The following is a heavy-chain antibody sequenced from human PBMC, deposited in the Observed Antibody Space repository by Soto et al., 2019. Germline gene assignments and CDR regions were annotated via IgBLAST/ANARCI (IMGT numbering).Heavy chain of an antibody. CDR3: AMVDNYVTPTPQDV. CDR2: ISPYSGNT. J-gene: IGHJ6*02. D-gene: IGHD3-16*01. Sequence: QVQLVQSGEEVRKPGSSVKVSCKASGYIFVNYGIAWVRQAPGQGLEWMGWISPYSGNTQYASKVQGRRTMTTDTSTSTAYMDLGSLTYDDTAVYYCAMVDNYVTPTPQDVCGQGTTVTVSS. V-gene: IGHV1-18*01. CDR1: GYIFVNYG.